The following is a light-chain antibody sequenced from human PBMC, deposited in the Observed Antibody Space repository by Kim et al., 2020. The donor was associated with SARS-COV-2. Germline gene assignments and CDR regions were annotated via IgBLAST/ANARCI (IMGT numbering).Light chain of an antibody. Sequence: SPGESATLSCRASQSVSSYLAWYQQKPGQAPRLLIYDASNRATGIPARFSGSGSGTDFTLTISSLEPEDFAVYYCQQRSNWPPRLTFGGGTKLEIK. J-gene: IGKJ4*01. CDR3: QQRSNWPPRLT. CDR2: DAS. V-gene: IGKV3-11*01. CDR1: QSVSSY.